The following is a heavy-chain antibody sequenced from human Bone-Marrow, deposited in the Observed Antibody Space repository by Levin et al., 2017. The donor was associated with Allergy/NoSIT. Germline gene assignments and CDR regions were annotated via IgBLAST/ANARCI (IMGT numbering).Heavy chain of an antibody. Sequence: SETLSLTCAVSGGSFTSAYWTWIRQLPGKAMEWMGEVNDGASSNYNPSPRNRVTITPDTTKNHFSLELKSVTAAATAVYYCATWARYRFGSSAAFDVWGQGTLVSVSS. D-gene: IGHD5-18*01. J-gene: IGHJ3*01. V-gene: IGHV4-34*01. CDR2: VNDGASS. CDR1: GGSFTSAY. CDR3: ATWARYRFGSSAAFDV.